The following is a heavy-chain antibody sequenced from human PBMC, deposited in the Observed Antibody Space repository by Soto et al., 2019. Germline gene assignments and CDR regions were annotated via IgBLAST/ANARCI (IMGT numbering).Heavy chain of an antibody. CDR2: IYTRGST. D-gene: IGHD2-21*01. J-gene: IGHJ4*02. Sequence: HGGSLRLSCAASGFSVNNNYMTWVRQTPGRRPEWVAVIYTRGSTHYADFATGRFTFSRDNSKNTLYLQMNSLRPEDTAVYYCAKLWGYYFESWGPGTLVTVSS. CDR1: GFSVNNNY. V-gene: IGHV3-53*01. CDR3: AKLWGYYFES.